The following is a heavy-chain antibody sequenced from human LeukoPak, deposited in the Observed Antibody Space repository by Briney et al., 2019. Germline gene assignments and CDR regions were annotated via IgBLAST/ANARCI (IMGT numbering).Heavy chain of an antibody. V-gene: IGHV4-4*07. J-gene: IGHJ6*03. CDR2: IYTSGST. D-gene: IGHD3-3*01. CDR3: ARGPSTIFGVVAIYVYYYMDV. CDR1: GGSISSLY. Sequence: SETLSLTCSVSGGSISSLYWSWIRQPAGKGLEWIGNIYTSGSTNYNPSLKSRVSMSVDTSKNQFYLSLSSVTAADAAVYYCARGPSTIFGVVAIYVYYYMDVWGKGTTVTVSS.